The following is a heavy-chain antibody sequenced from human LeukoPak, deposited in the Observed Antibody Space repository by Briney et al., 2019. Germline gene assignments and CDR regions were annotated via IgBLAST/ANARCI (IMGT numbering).Heavy chain of an antibody. J-gene: IGHJ4*02. V-gene: IGHV3-15*01. Sequence: GGSLRLSCAASGFTFSNAWMSWVRQAPGKGLEWVGRIQSKTDGGTTDYAAPVKGRFTISRDDSKNALYLQMNSLKTEDTAVYYCTTDLNARGNYYDSSGFISTIDYWGQGTLVTVSS. CDR1: GFTFSNAW. CDR2: IQSKTDGGTT. CDR3: TTDLNARGNYYDSSGFISTIDY. D-gene: IGHD3-22*01.